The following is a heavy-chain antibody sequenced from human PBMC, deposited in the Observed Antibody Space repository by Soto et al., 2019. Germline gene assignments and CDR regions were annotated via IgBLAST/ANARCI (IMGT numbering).Heavy chain of an antibody. CDR2: ISGSGGST. D-gene: IGHD5-18*01. V-gene: IGHV3-23*01. Sequence: GGSLRLSCAASGFTFSSYAMSWVRQAPGKGLEWVSAISGSGGSTYYADSMKGRFTISRDNSKNTLYLQMNSLRAEDTAVYYCASPKGQYSYGYEPSYFDYWGQGTLVTVSS. J-gene: IGHJ4*02. CDR3: ASPKGQYSYGYEPSYFDY. CDR1: GFTFSSYA.